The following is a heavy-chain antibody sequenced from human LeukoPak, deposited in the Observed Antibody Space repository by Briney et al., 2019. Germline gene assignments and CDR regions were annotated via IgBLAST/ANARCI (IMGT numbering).Heavy chain of an antibody. CDR2: IYTSGST. D-gene: IGHD2-15*01. J-gene: IGHJ6*03. V-gene: IGHV4-4*07. Sequence: SETLSLTCTVSGGSISSYYWSWIRQPAGKGLEWIGRIYTSGSTNYNPSLKSRVTMSVDTSKNQFSLKLSSVTAADTAVYYCARGYCSGGSCYSSYYYCYMDVWGKGTTVTVSS. CDR3: ARGYCSGGSCYSSYYYCYMDV. CDR1: GGSISSYY.